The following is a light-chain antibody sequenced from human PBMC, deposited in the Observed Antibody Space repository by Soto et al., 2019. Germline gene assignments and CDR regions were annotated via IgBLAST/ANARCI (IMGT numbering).Light chain of an antibody. Sequence: EVVMTQSPATLSVSPGERATLSCRASQSVNANLAWYQQKPGQAPRLLIHGASNRATGIPARFSGSGFGTEFILTLNSLQSEDFAVYYCQQYNTWLWKFGQGTKVEI. CDR1: QSVNAN. J-gene: IGKJ1*01. CDR2: GAS. V-gene: IGKV3-15*01. CDR3: QQYNTWLWK.